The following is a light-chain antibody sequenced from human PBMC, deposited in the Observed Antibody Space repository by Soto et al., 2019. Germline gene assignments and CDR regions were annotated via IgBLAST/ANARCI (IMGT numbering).Light chain of an antibody. CDR3: QQRSNWLT. CDR2: DAS. Sequence: EVWLTQSPGTPSFSPGERATLSCRASQSVTNSLAWYQQKPGQAPRFLVYDASNRATGIPTRFSGSGSGTDFTLTISSLEPEDFAVYYCQQRSNWLTFGGGTKVDIK. V-gene: IGKV3-11*01. CDR1: QSVTNS. J-gene: IGKJ4*01.